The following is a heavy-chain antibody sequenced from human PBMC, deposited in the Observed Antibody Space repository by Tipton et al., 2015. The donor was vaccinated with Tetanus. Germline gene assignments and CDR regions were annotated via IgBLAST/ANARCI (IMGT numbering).Heavy chain of an antibody. V-gene: IGHV4-61*05. CDR3: ARGWSECSSWSCSPFDS. CDR2: IYYSGST. Sequence: GLVKPSETLSLTCTVSGASIGSISYYWSWIRQPPGKGLEWIGYIYYSGSTYYNPSLKSRVTMSLDTSKQQFSLSLTSATAADTAVYYCARGWSECSSWSCSPFDSWGQGTLVTVSS. D-gene: IGHD2-2*01. J-gene: IGHJ4*02. CDR1: GASIGSISYY.